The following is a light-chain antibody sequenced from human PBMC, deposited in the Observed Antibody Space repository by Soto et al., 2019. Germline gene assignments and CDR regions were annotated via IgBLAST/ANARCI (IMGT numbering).Light chain of an antibody. J-gene: IGLJ3*02. V-gene: IGLV2-11*01. CDR1: SSDV. CDR3: SSYEGCHVWV. CDR2: DVY. Sequence: QSALTQPRSVSGSPGQSDTISCTGTSSDVSWYQHHPGKAPKLMIYDVYKRPSGVPDRFSGSKSGNTASLTISGLQAEDEADYYCSSYEGCHVWVFGGGTQLTVL.